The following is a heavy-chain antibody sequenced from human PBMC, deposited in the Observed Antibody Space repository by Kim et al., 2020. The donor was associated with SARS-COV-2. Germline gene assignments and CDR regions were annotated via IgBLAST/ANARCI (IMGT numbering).Heavy chain of an antibody. CDR3: TTDAYYVILTGRQY. J-gene: IGHJ4*02. V-gene: IGHV3-15*01. Sequence: GGSLRLSCAASGFTFSNAWMSWVRQAPGKGLEWVGRIKSKTDGGTTDYAAPVKGRFTISRDDSKNTLYLQMNSLKTEDTAVYYCTTDAYYVILTGRQYWGQGTLVTVSS. CDR1: GFTFSNAW. CDR2: IKSKTDGGTT. D-gene: IGHD3-9*01.